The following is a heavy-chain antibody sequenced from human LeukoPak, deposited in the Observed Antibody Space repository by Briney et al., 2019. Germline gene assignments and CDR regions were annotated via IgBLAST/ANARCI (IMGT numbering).Heavy chain of an antibody. CDR3: AVVGIVVVTAINY. CDR2: INPNSGGT. J-gene: IGHJ4*02. CDR1: GYTFTGYY. D-gene: IGHD2-21*02. V-gene: IGHV1-2*02. Sequence: ASVKVSCKASGYTFTGYYMHWVRQAPGQGLEWMGWINPNSGGTNYAQKFQGRVTMTRDTSISTAYMELSRLRSDDTAVYYCAVVGIVVVTAINYWGQGTLVTVSS.